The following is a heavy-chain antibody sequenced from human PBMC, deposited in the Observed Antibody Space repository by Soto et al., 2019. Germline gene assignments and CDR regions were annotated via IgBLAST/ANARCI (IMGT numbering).Heavy chain of an antibody. D-gene: IGHD2-2*01. CDR1: GYTFTSYG. CDR2: ISAYNGNT. Sequence: ASVKVSCKASGYTFTSYGISWVRQAPGQGLEWVGWISAYNGNTNYAQKLQGRVTMTTDTSTSTAYMELRSLRSDDTAVYYCARDVEYQLHFYYYYGMDVWGQGTTVTVSS. V-gene: IGHV1-18*01. J-gene: IGHJ6*02. CDR3: ARDVEYQLHFYYYYGMDV.